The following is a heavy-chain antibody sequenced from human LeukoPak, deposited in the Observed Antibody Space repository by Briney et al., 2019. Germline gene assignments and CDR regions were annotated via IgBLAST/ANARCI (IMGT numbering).Heavy chain of an antibody. Sequence: PGGSLRLSCAASGFTFSSYSMNWVRQAPGKGLEWVSYISSSSSTIYYADSVKGRFTISRDNAKNSLYLQMNSLRAEDTAVYYCARDSANYHFAYWGQGALVTVSS. D-gene: IGHD4/OR15-4a*01. J-gene: IGHJ4*02. CDR1: GFTFSSYS. CDR3: ARDSANYHFAY. CDR2: ISSSSSTI. V-gene: IGHV3-48*04.